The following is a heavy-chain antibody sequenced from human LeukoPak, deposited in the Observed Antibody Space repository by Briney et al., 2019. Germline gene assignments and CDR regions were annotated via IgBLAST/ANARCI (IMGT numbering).Heavy chain of an antibody. CDR2: ISGSGGST. D-gene: IGHD1-26*01. J-gene: IGHJ4*02. V-gene: IGHV3-23*01. CDR3: AKDGANLSGSYQYFDY. CDR1: GFTFSSYA. Sequence: GGSLRLSCAASGFTFSSYAMSWVPQAPGKGLEWVSAISGSGGSTYYADSVKGRFTISRDSSKNTLYLQMNSLRAEDTAVYYCAKDGANLSGSYQYFDYWGQGTLVTVSS.